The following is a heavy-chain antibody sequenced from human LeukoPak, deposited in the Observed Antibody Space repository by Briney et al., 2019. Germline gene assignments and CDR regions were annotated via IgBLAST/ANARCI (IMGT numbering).Heavy chain of an antibody. D-gene: IGHD6-19*01. J-gene: IGHJ4*02. V-gene: IGHV3-48*03. CDR3: ARDHSSGWYSDYFDY. Sequence: GGSLRLSCAASGFTFSTYEMNWVRQAPGKGLEWVSYIDTSGSTIYYADSVKGRFTISRDNAKNSLYLQMNSLRAEDTAVYYCARDHSSGWYSDYFDYWGQGTLVTVSS. CDR1: GFTFSTYE. CDR2: IDTSGSTI.